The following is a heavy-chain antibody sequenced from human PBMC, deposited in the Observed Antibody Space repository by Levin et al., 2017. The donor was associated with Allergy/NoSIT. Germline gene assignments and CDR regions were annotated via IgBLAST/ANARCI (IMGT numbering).Heavy chain of an antibody. CDR2: ISVSSSTI. Sequence: PGESLKISCAASGFTFSSYSMNWVRQAPGKGLEWVSYISVSSSTIYYADSVKGRITISRDNAKNSLYLQMNSLRAEDTAVYYCAARHDYWGQGTLVTVSS. V-gene: IGHV3-48*01. CDR3: AARHDY. CDR1: GFTFSSYS. J-gene: IGHJ4*02.